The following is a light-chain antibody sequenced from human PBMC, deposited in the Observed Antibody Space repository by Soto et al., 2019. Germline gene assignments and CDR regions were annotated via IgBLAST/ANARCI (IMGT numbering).Light chain of an antibody. CDR1: QSVTSNN. J-gene: IGKJ1*01. CDR2: GIS. Sequence: EIVLTQSPGTLSLSPGERATLSCRASQSVTSNNLVWYQQKAGQAPRLLIYGISSRATGTPDRFSGSGSGTDFTLTISRLEPEDVAVYYCQHYGSSLWTFGQGTKVEI. V-gene: IGKV3-20*01. CDR3: QHYGSSLWT.